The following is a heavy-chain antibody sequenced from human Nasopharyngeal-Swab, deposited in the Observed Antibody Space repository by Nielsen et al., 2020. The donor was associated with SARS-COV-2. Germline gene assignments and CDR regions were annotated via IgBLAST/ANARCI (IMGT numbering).Heavy chain of an antibody. CDR3: AREYFFRLDS. V-gene: IGHV3-7*01. J-gene: IGHJ4*02. D-gene: IGHD3-9*01. CDR1: GLNFNGHS. Sequence: GGSLRLSCPTSGLNFNGHSMSWVRQPPGKGLAWLAKINPDGSAKFYDDSVRGRFTISRDNAQSSLFLQMNSLTVDDTGVYYCAREYFFRLDSWGQGTLVTVSS. CDR2: INPDGSAK.